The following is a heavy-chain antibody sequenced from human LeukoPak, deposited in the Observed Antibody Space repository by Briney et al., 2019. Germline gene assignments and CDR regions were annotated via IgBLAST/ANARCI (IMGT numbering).Heavy chain of an antibody. CDR2: ISHSGST. J-gene: IGHJ1*01. CDR3: AGISTGSCFRH. Sequence: SQTLSLTCSVSGHSLSTAYYWGWIRQSPEKGLEWLGSISHSGSTYYNPSLRSRVTISRDMPKNQFSLDRNSVTAADTAVYYCAGISTGSCFRHWGQGTLVTVSS. CDR1: GHSLSTAYY. V-gene: IGHV4-38-2*02. D-gene: IGHD4-17*01.